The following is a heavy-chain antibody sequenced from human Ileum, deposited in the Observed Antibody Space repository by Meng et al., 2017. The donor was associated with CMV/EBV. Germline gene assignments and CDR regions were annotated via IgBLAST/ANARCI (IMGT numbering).Heavy chain of an antibody. CDR1: GFTFSSYE. CDR3: VRDSPTGV. V-gene: IGHV4-39*07. D-gene: IGHD1-14*01. CDR2: VYFGGAT. Sequence: ESLKISCAASGFTFSSYEMNWVRQAPGKGLEWIGSVYFGGATHYSPSLNGRLTVSVDTSKNQFFLEMTSMTAADTAVYYCVRDSPTGVWGQGTAVTVSS. J-gene: IGHJ6*02.